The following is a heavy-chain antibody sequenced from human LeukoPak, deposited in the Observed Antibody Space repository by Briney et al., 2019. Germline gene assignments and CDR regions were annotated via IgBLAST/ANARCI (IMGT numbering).Heavy chain of an antibody. D-gene: IGHD3-22*01. V-gene: IGHV3-23*01. CDR2: VSGGGGST. Sequence: GGSLRLSCEGSAFIFSGHWMNWVRQTPGKGLEWVSSVSGGGGSTYYADSVKGRFTISRDNSKSTLFLQMNSLRAEDTAVYYCAKSSYYDSSGYYREYYFDYWGQGTLATVSS. CDR1: AFIFSGHW. CDR3: AKSSYYDSSGYYREYYFDY. J-gene: IGHJ4*02.